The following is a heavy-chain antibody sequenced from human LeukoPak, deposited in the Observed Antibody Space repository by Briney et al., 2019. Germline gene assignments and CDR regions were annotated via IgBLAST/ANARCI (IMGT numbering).Heavy chain of an antibody. V-gene: IGHV1-18*01. D-gene: IGHD3-22*01. CDR2: ISAYNGNI. CDR3: ARDTAEFYDSSGFPHAFDI. J-gene: IGHJ3*02. CDR1: GYTFTSYG. Sequence: ASVKVSCKASGYTFTSYGISWVRQAPGQGLEWMGWISAYNGNINYAQKLQGRVTMTTDTPTSTAYMELRSLRSDDTAVYYCARDTAEFYDSSGFPHAFDIWGQGTMVTVSS.